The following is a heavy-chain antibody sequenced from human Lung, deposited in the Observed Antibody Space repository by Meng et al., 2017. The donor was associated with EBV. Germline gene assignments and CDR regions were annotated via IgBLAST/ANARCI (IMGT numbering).Heavy chain of an antibody. J-gene: IGHJ4*02. CDR3: ARESFNSGWYSDY. CDR1: GDSISDYF. D-gene: IGHD6-19*01. V-gene: IGHV4-4*07. Sequence: QVQLQDSGPGLVKSSESLSLTCTVSGDSISDYFLTWIRQPAGKGLEWIGRIYSSGITNYNPSLQSRVTMSVDTSKNQFSLKLYSVTAADTAVYYCARESFNSGWYSDYWGQGTLVTVSS. CDR2: IYSSGIT.